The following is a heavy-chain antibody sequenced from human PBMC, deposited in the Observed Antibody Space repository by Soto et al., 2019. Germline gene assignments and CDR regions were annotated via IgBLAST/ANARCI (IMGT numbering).Heavy chain of an antibody. CDR2: IISSSSII. D-gene: IGHD6-19*01. Sequence: EVQLVESGGGLVQPGGSLRLSCAVSGFTFSSYSMNWVRQALGKGLEWVSYIISSSSIIYYADSVKGRFTISRDNAKNSLYLQMNSLRDEDTAMYYCARDPSGWSYDALDIWGQGTMVTVSS. J-gene: IGHJ3*02. CDR1: GFTFSSYS. CDR3: ARDPSGWSYDALDI. V-gene: IGHV3-48*02.